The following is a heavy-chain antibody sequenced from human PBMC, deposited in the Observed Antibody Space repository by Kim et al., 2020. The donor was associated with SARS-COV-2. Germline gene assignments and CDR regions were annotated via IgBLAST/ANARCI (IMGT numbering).Heavy chain of an antibody. CDR1: GFTFSNAW. D-gene: IGHD6-13*01. CDR2: IKSKIDGGTA. CDR3: TKQIAAVAAYGMDV. Sequence: GGSLRLSCAASGFTFSNAWMSWVRQAPGKGLEWVGRIKSKIDGGTADYAAPVKGRFTISREDSKNTLCLQMNSLKSEDTAVYYCTKQIAAVAAYGMDVWGQGTTFTVSS. V-gene: IGHV3-15*01. J-gene: IGHJ6*02.